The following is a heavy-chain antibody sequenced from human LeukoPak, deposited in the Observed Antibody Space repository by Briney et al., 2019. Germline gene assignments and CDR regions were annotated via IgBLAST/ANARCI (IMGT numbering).Heavy chain of an antibody. J-gene: IGHJ4*02. Sequence: ASVKVSCKASGYTFTGYYMHWVRQAPGQGLEWMGWINPNSGGTNYAQKFQGRVTMTRDTSISTAYMELRSLRSDDTAVYYCARDNYYGSGSYPILFDYWGQGTLVTVSS. V-gene: IGHV1-2*02. CDR1: GYTFTGYY. CDR3: ARDNYYGSGSYPILFDY. D-gene: IGHD3-10*01. CDR2: INPNSGGT.